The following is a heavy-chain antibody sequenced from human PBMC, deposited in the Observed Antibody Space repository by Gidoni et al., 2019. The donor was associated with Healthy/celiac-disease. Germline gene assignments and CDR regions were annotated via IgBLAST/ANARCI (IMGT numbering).Heavy chain of an antibody. CDR2: INAGNGNT. CDR1: GYTFTSYA. CDR3: ARDGSSSAGSLDY. V-gene: IGHV1-3*01. J-gene: IGHJ4*02. D-gene: IGHD6-6*01. Sequence: QVQLVQSGAEVKKPGASVKVSCKASGYTFTSYAMHWVRQAPGQRLEWMGWINAGNGNTKYSQKFQGRVTITRDTSASTAYMELSSLRSEDTAVYYCARDGSSSAGSLDYWGQGTLVTVSS.